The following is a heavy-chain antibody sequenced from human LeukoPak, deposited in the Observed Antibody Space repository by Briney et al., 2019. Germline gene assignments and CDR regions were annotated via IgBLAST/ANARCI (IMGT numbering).Heavy chain of an antibody. CDR1: GFTFGDYA. Sequence: PGGSLRLSCTASGFTFGDYAMSWFRQAPGKGLEWVGFIRSKAYGGTTEYAASVKGRFTISRDDSKSIAYLQMNSLKTEDTAVYYCTKEGPPYSGSYYIAYWGQGTLVTVSS. J-gene: IGHJ4*02. D-gene: IGHD1-26*01. V-gene: IGHV3-49*03. CDR2: IRSKAYGGTT. CDR3: TKEGPPYSGSYYIAY.